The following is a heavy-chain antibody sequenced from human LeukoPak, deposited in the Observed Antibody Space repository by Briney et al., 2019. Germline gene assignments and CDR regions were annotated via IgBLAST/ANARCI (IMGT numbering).Heavy chain of an antibody. J-gene: IGHJ4*02. Sequence: GGSLRLSCAASGFTFDDYGMSWVRHAPGKGLEWVSGINWNGGSTGYADSVKGRFTISRDNAKNSLYLQMNSLRAEDTALYYCARDTGYDFWSGYYPVDYWGQGTLVTVSS. CDR1: GFTFDDYG. D-gene: IGHD3-3*01. V-gene: IGHV3-20*04. CDR3: ARDTGYDFWSGYYPVDY. CDR2: INWNGGST.